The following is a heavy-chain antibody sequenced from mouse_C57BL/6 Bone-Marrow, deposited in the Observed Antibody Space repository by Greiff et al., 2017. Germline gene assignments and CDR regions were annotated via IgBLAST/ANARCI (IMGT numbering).Heavy chain of an antibody. J-gene: IGHJ2*01. V-gene: IGHV5-9-1*02. CDR2: ISSGGDYI. D-gene: IGHD2-10*01. CDR1: GFTFSSYA. CDR3: TRGLPDD. Sequence: EVQVVESGEGLVKPGGSLKLSCAASGFTFSSYAMSWVRQTPEKRLEWVAYISSGGDYIYYADTVKGRFTISRDNARNTLYLQMSRLKAEDTAMYYCTRGLPDDWGQGTTLTVSS.